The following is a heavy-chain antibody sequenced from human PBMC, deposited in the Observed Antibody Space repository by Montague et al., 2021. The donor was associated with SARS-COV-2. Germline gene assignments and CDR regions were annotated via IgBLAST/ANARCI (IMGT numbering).Heavy chain of an antibody. CDR1: GGSINNYY. Sequence: SETLSLTCTVSGGSINNYYWGWIRQPPGKALEYIAYISEIGSTHRNPALKSRVTISVDPSRNQFYLDVNSVTAADTAVYYCARHQRGRRLMDYWGQGTLVTVSS. CDR2: ISEIGST. CDR3: ARHQRGRRLMDY. V-gene: IGHV4-59*01. D-gene: IGHD5-24*01. J-gene: IGHJ4*02.